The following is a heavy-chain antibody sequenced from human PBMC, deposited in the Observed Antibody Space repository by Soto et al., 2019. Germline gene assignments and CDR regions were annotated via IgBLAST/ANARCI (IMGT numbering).Heavy chain of an antibody. CDR2: INAGSGNT. CDR1: GYTFTSYA. D-gene: IGHD1-20*01. J-gene: IGHJ3*02. Sequence: ASVKVSCKASGYTFTSYAMHWVRQAPGQRLEWMGWINAGSGNTKYSQKFQGRVTITRDTSASTAYMELSSLRSEDTAVYYCARYTESDAFDIWGQGTMVTVSS. V-gene: IGHV1-3*01. CDR3: ARYTESDAFDI.